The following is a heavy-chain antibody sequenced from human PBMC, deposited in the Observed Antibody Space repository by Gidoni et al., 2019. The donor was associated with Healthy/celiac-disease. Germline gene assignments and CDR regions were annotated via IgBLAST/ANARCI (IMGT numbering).Heavy chain of an antibody. D-gene: IGHD3-16*02. Sequence: QVQLQQWGAGLLKPSETLSLTCAVYGGSFIGYYWSWIRQPPGKGLEWIGEINHSGSTNYNPSLKSRVTISVDTSKNQFSLKLSSVTAADTAVYYCARVVTFGGVIVRPFDYWGQGTLVTVSS. CDR2: INHSGST. CDR3: ARVVTFGGVIVRPFDY. J-gene: IGHJ4*02. CDR1: GGSFIGYY. V-gene: IGHV4-34*01.